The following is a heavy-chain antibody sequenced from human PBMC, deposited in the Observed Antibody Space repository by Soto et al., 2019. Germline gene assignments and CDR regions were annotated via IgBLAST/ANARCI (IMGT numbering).Heavy chain of an antibody. Sequence: QVQLVESGGGVVQPGRSLRLSCAASGFTFSSYAMHWDRQAPGKGLEWVAVISYDGSNKYYADSVKGRFTISRDNSKNTLYLQMNSLRAEDTAVYYCARDYYRFNSGYGFSMDVW. V-gene: IGHV3-30-3*01. CDR2: ISYDGSNK. J-gene: IGHJ6*01. CDR3: ARDYYRFNSGYGFSMDV. CDR1: GFTFSSYA. D-gene: IGHD5-12*01.